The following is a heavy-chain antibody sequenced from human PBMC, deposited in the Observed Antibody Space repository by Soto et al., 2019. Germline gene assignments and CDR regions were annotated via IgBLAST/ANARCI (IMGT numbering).Heavy chain of an antibody. J-gene: IGHJ5*02. CDR1: GFIFSNYD. CDR2: ISVRGDTT. D-gene: IGHD6-19*01. CDR3: AKNRNTGVAGTSCWFGP. Sequence: GGSLRLSCAASGFIFSNYDMSWVRQAPGKGLEWVSAISVRGDTTYYAASVKGRFTISRDISKNTLYLQMNTLRAEDTAVYYCAKNRNTGVAGTSCWFGPWGQGTLVTVSS. V-gene: IGHV3-23*01.